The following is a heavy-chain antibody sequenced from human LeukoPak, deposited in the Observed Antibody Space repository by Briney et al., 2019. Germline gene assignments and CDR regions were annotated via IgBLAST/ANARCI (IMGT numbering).Heavy chain of an antibody. J-gene: IGHJ5*02. V-gene: IGHV4-34*01. CDR2: INHSGST. CDR3: ARNWIAAAGRSNWFDP. D-gene: IGHD6-13*01. Sequence: SETLSLTCAVYGGSFSGYYWSWIRQPPGKGPEWIGEINHSGSTNYNPSLKSRVTISVDTSKNQFSLKLSSVTAADTAVYYCARNWIAAAGRSNWFDPWGQGTLVTVSS. CDR1: GGSFSGYY.